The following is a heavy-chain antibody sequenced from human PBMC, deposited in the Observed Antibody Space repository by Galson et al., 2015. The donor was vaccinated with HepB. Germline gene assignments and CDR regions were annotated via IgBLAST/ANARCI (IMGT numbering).Heavy chain of an antibody. Sequence: SVKVSCKASGYTFTSYYMHWVRQAPGQGLEWMGIINPSGGSTSYAQKSQGRVTMTRDTSTSTVYMELSSLRSEDTAVYYCARSGDCSSASCYVYMDVWGKGTTVTVSS. V-gene: IGHV1-46*01. J-gene: IGHJ6*03. CDR2: INPSGGST. CDR1: GYTFTSYY. CDR3: ARSGDCSSASCYVYMDV. D-gene: IGHD2-2*01.